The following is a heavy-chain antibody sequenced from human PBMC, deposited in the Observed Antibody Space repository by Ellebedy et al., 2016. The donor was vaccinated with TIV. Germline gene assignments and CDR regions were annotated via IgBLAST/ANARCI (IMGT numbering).Heavy chain of an antibody. CDR3: AKDRDDSSGYFSQFDY. Sequence: SLKISXAASGFSFDDYAMHWFRQAPGKGLEWVSGISWNSGSIGYADSVKGRFTISRDNAKNSLYLQMNSLRAEDTALYYCAKDRDDSSGYFSQFDYWGQGTLVTVSS. J-gene: IGHJ4*02. CDR1: GFSFDDYA. V-gene: IGHV3-9*01. D-gene: IGHD3-22*01. CDR2: ISWNSGSI.